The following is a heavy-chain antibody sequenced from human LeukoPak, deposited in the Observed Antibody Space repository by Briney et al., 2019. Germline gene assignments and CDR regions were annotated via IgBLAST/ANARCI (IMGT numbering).Heavy chain of an antibody. CDR3: ARDDSSSSGPDY. J-gene: IGHJ4*02. D-gene: IGHD6-6*01. Sequence: QAPGXXLEWMGWISAYNGNTNYAQKLRGRVTMTTDTSTSTAYMELRSLRSDDTAVYYCARDDSSSSGPDYWGQGTLVTVSS. CDR2: ISAYNGNT. V-gene: IGHV1-18*01.